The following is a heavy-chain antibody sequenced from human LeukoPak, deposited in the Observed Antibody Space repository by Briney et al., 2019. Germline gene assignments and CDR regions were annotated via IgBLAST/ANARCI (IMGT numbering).Heavy chain of an antibody. J-gene: IGHJ4*02. CDR2: INSDGSST. D-gene: IGHD5-24*01. CDR3: ARSMVTIPIPGGY. Sequence: GGSLRLSCAASGFTFSNYWMHWVRQAPGRGLVWVSRINSDGSSTNYADPVKGRFTISRDNAKNTLYLQMNSLRAEDTAVYYCARSMVTIPIPGGYWGQGTLVTVSS. V-gene: IGHV3-74*01. CDR1: GFTFSNYW.